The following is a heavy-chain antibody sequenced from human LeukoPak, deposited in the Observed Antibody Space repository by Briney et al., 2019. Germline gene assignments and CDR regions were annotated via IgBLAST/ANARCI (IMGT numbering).Heavy chain of an antibody. V-gene: IGHV3-7*03. CDR2: IKKDGSEK. D-gene: IGHD6-19*01. CDR1: GFTFSSYS. J-gene: IGHJ4*02. Sequence: GGSLRPSCAASGFTFSSYSMNWVRQAPGKGLEWVANIKKDGSEKYYVDSVKGRFTISRDNAKNSLYLQMNSLRAEDTALYYCAKDPNAVYSSGFDYWGQGTLVTVSS. CDR3: AKDPNAVYSSGFDY.